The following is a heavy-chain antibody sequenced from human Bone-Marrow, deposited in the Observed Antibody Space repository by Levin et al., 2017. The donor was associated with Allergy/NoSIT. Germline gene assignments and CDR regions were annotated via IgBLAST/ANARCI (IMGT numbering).Heavy chain of an antibody. V-gene: IGHV4-31*03. CDR1: GGSISTGGHY. CDR3: ARDRIVGRAKYYGMDV. D-gene: IGHD1-26*01. Sequence: ASETLSLTCTVSGGSISTGGHYWSWIRQPPGKGLEWIGYTYHSGSTFYSPSLKSRVNISVDTSENQFSLRLNSVTAADTAVYYCARDRIVGRAKYYGMDVWGQGTTVTVSS. J-gene: IGHJ6*02. CDR2: TYHSGST.